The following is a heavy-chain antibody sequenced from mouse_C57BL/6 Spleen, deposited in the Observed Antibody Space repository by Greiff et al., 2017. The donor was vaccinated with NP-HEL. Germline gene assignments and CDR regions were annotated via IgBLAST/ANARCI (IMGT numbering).Heavy chain of an antibody. CDR3: ARWNYDGYPYYAMDY. D-gene: IGHD2-3*01. CDR2: IYPGSGST. J-gene: IGHJ4*01. CDR1: GYTFTSYW. V-gene: IGHV1-55*01. Sequence: QVQLQQPGAELVKPGASVKMSCKASGYTFTSYWITWVKQRPGQGLEWIGDIYPGSGSTNYNEKFTSKATLTVDTSSSTAYMQLSSLTSEDSAVYYCARWNYDGYPYYAMDYWGQGTSVTVSS.